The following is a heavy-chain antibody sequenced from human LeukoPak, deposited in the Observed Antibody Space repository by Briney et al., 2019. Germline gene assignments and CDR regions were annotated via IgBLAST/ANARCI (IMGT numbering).Heavy chain of an antibody. CDR1: GYTFTNYF. Sequence: ASVKVSCKASGYTFTNYFMRWVRQAPGQGLEWMGFFNPSGGTTSYAQNFQGRVTMTRDTSTSTVYMELSSLRSEDTAVYYCARLYDISNSWFDPWGQGTLVTVSS. CDR2: FNPSGGTT. V-gene: IGHV1-46*03. J-gene: IGHJ5*02. CDR3: ARLYDISNSWFDP. D-gene: IGHD3-9*01.